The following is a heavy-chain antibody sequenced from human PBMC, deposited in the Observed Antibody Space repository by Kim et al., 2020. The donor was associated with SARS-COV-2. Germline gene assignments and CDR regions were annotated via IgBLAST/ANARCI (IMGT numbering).Heavy chain of an antibody. Sequence: SETLSLTCAVSGGSISSSNWWSWVRQPPGKGLEWIGEIYHSGSTNYNPSLKSRVTISVDKSKNQFSLKLSSVTAADTAVYYCARGHCSSTSCYHWYFDLWGRGTLVTVSS. D-gene: IGHD2-2*01. J-gene: IGHJ2*01. CDR2: IYHSGST. CDR1: GGSISSSNW. V-gene: IGHV4-4*02. CDR3: ARGHCSSTSCYHWYFDL.